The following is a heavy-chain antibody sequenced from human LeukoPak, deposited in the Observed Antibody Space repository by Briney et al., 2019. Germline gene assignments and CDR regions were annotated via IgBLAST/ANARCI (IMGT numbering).Heavy chain of an antibody. D-gene: IGHD1-20*01. CDR1: GYTFTRYD. V-gene: IGHV1-8*03. J-gene: IGHJ5*02. Sequence: ASVKVSCKASGYTFTRYDMNWVRQATGQGPEWMGWMNPNNGNTGYTQKFQGRVTITRNTSISTAYMELSSLRSEDTAVYYCARGRITGSHDWFDPWGQGTLVTVSS. CDR3: ARGRITGSHDWFDP. CDR2: MNPNNGNT.